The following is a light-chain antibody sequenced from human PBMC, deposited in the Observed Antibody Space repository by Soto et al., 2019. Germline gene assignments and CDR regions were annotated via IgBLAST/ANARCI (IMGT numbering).Light chain of an antibody. V-gene: IGLV1-44*01. CDR3: AAWDDSLSGPV. J-gene: IGLJ1*01. CDR1: SSNMGTNT. Sequence: QSVLTQPPSASGTPGQSVTISCSGGSSNMGTNTVSWYQHLPGTAPKLLIFRSYQRPSGGPDRFSGSKSGTSASLAISGLQSEDEADYYCAAWDDSLSGPVFGTGTKLTVL. CDR2: RSY.